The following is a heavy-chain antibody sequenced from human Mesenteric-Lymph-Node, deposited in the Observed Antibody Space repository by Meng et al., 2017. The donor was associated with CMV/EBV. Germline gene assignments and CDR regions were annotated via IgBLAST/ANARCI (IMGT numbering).Heavy chain of an antibody. CDR3: ARAGYDTSGYPLEY. J-gene: IGHJ4*02. CDR1: GFTFSSYS. D-gene: IGHD3-22*01. Sequence: GESLKISCAASGFTFSSYSMNWVRQAPGKGLEWVSYISSSSKTIYYADSVKGRFTISRDNAKNSLYVQMDSLRAEDTAVYYRARAGYDTSGYPLEYWGQGTLVTVSS. V-gene: IGHV3-48*04. CDR2: ISSSSKTI.